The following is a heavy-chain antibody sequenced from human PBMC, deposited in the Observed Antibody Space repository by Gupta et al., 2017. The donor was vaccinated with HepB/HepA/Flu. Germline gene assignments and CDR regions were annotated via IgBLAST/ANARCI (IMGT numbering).Heavy chain of an antibody. CDR3: ASRGYDRSGYHFDY. J-gene: IGHJ4*02. CDR2: IYSGGST. V-gene: IGHV3-53*01. D-gene: IGHD3-22*01. CDR1: GFTVSSNY. Sequence: EVQLVESGGGLIQPGGSLRLSCAASGFTVSSNYMSWVRQAPGKGLEWVSVIYSGGSTYYADSVKGRFTISRDNSKNTLYLQMNSLRAEDTAVYYCASRGYDRSGYHFDYWGQGTLVTVSS.